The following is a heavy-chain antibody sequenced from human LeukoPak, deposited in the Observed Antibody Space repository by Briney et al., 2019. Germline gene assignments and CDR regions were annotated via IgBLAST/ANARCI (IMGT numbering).Heavy chain of an antibody. CDR2: IIPIFGTA. CDR1: GGTFSSYA. V-gene: IGHV1-69*13. Sequence: ASVKDSCKASGGTFSSYAISWVRQAPGQGLEWMGGIIPIFGTANYAQKFQGRVTITADESTSTAYMELSSLRSEDTAVYYCARGQNDILTGYYSNYYYYGMDVWGQGTTVTVSS. D-gene: IGHD3-9*01. J-gene: IGHJ6*02. CDR3: ARGQNDILTGYYSNYYYYGMDV.